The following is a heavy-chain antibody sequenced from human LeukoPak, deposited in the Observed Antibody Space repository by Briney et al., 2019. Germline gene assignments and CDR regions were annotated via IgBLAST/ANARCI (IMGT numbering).Heavy chain of an antibody. CDR3: TRGYYDSSGYYYGGNWFDP. V-gene: IGHV3-49*04. J-gene: IGHJ5*02. Sequence: GGSLRLSCTASGFTFGDYAMSWVRQAPGKGLEWVGFIRSKAYGGTTEYAASVKGRLTISRDDSKSIAYLQMNSLKTEDTAVYYCTRGYYDSSGYYYGGNWFDPWGQGTLVTVSS. D-gene: IGHD3-22*01. CDR2: IRSKAYGGTT. CDR1: GFTFGDYA.